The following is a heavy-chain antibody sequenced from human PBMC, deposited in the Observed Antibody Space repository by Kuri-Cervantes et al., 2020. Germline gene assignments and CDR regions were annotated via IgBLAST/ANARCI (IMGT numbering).Heavy chain of an antibody. V-gene: IGHV3-11*04. Sequence: GGSLRLSCAASGFTFSDYYMNWIRQAPGKGLEWVSYTGKRDDKISYADSVKGRFTISRDNSKNTLYLQMNSLRAEDTAVYYCARDLCYYDSSGPLASGMDVWGQGTTVTVSS. CDR3: ARDLCYYDSSGPLASGMDV. CDR1: GFTFSDYY. D-gene: IGHD3-22*01. J-gene: IGHJ6*02. CDR2: TGKRDDKI.